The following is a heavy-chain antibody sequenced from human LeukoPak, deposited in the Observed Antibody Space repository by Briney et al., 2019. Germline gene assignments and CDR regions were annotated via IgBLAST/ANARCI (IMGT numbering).Heavy chain of an antibody. CDR1: GGSFSGYY. Sequence: SETLSLTCAVYGGSFSGYYWSWIRQPPGKGLEWIGEINHSGSTNYNPSLKSRVTISVDTSKSQFSLKLSSVTAADTAVYYCAREGWGTYYDFWSARRPDYFDYWGQGTLVTVSS. V-gene: IGHV4-34*01. CDR3: AREGWGTYYDFWSARRPDYFDY. D-gene: IGHD3-3*01. J-gene: IGHJ4*02. CDR2: INHSGST.